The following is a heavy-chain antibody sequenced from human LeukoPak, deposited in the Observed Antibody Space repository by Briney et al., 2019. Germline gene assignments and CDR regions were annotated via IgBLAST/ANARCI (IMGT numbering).Heavy chain of an antibody. CDR2: ISWNSGSI. D-gene: IGHD1-1*01. CDR3: AKAKPYNWNDVGYFDY. Sequence: GGSLRLSCATSGFTFSSYAMHWVRQAPGKGLEWVSGISWNSGSIGYADSVKGRFTISRDNAKNSLYLQMNSLRAEDTALYYCAKAKPYNWNDVGYFDYWGQGTLVTVSS. CDR1: GFTFSSYA. J-gene: IGHJ4*02. V-gene: IGHV3-9*01.